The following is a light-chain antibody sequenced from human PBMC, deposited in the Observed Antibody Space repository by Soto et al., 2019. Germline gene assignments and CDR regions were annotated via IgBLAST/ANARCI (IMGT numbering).Light chain of an antibody. CDR3: CSYAGTSTLM. Sequence: QSALTQPASVSGSPGQSITISCTGTTSDVGGYNLVSWYQERPGKAPKLMIYEVTKRPSGVSNRFSGSKSGNTASLTISGLQAEDEADYYCCSYAGTSTLMFGGGTKVTVL. CDR1: TSDVGGYNL. J-gene: IGLJ3*02. CDR2: EVT. V-gene: IGLV2-23*02.